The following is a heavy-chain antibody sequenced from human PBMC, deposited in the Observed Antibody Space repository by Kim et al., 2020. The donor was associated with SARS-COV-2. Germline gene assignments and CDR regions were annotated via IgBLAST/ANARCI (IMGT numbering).Heavy chain of an antibody. CDR1: GYTFSNYG. Sequence: ASVKVSCKPFGYTFSNYGISWVRQAPGQGLEWMGWISTYNGNTNYVQKLQGRVTMTIDTSTRTVYMEVRSLRYDDTAVYYCARVGSPWGFFDSWGQGTLVSVSS. J-gene: IGHJ4*02. V-gene: IGHV1-18*04. CDR3: ARVGSPWGFFDS. D-gene: IGHD3-16*01. CDR2: ISTYNGNT.